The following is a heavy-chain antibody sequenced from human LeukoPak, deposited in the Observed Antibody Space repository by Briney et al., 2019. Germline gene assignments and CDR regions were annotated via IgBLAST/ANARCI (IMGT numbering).Heavy chain of an antibody. CDR1: GYTFTSYD. V-gene: IGHV1-8*01. CDR2: MNPNSGNT. Sequence: ASVKVSCKASGYTFTSYDINWVRQATGQGLEWMGWMNPNSGNTGYAQKFQGRVTMTRNTSISTAYMELSSLRSEDTAVYYCARVPLTSGSLFGYYYYYYMDVWGKGTTVTVSS. CDR3: ARVPLTSGSLFGYYYYYYMDV. J-gene: IGHJ6*03. D-gene: IGHD1-26*01.